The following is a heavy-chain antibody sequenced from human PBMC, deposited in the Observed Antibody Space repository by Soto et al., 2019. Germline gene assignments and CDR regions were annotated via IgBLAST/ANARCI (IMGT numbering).Heavy chain of an antibody. Sequence: GGSLRLSCAASAFTFSSYSMNWVRQAPGKGLEWVSSISSGSSYIYYADSVKGRFTISRDNAKNSLYLQMNSLRAEDTAVYYCARSSGGSGKLWNYYGMDVWGQGTTVSVSS. CDR1: AFTFSSYS. CDR3: ARSSGGSGKLWNYYGMDV. CDR2: ISSGSSYI. J-gene: IGHJ6*02. V-gene: IGHV3-21*06. D-gene: IGHD3-10*01.